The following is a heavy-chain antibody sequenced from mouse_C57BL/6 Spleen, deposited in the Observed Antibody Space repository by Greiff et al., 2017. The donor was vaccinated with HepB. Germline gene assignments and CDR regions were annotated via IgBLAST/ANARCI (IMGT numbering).Heavy chain of an antibody. J-gene: IGHJ3*01. D-gene: IGHD2-4*01. V-gene: IGHV1-82*01. CDR2: IYPGDGDT. Sequence: QVQLKESGPELVKPGASVKISCKASGYAFSSSWMNWVKQRPGKGLEWIGRIYPGDGDTNYNGKFKGKATLTADKSSSTAYMQLSSLTSEDSAVYFCAFYDYDEFAYWGQGTLVTVSA. CDR1: GYAFSSSW. CDR3: AFYDYDEFAY.